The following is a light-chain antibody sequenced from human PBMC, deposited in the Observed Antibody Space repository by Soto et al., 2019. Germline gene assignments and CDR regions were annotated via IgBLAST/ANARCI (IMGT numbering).Light chain of an antibody. Sequence: VLKNSPGTLTVYPGERATLSYRASQSVTSRYLAWYQQMPGQAPRLLIYHASTRATGIPDRFSGSGSGTDFTLTISRLEPEDCQVYYCPLCGRSPITFAHGTRLEIK. CDR3: PLCGRSPIT. V-gene: IGKV3-20*01. CDR2: HAS. J-gene: IGKJ5*01. CDR1: QSVTSRY.